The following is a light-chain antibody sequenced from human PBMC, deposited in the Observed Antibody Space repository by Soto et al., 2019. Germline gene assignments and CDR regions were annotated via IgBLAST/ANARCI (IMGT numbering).Light chain of an antibody. Sequence: EIVMTQSPATLSVSPGERATLSCRASQIVSSNLAWYQQKPGQPPRLLIYGASTRATGIPARFSGSGSGTEFTLTISSLQSEDFAIYYCQQYNNWPYTFGQGTKLEIK. CDR2: GAS. CDR3: QQYNNWPYT. CDR1: QIVSSN. J-gene: IGKJ2*01. V-gene: IGKV3-15*01.